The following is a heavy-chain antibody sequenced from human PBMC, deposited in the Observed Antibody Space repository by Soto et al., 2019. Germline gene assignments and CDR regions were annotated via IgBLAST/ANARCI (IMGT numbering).Heavy chain of an antibody. V-gene: IGHV2-5*02. CDR3: AYSDLRITIFGVVIIPGLDY. CDR1: GFSLSTSGVG. J-gene: IGHJ4*02. CDR2: IYWDDDK. D-gene: IGHD3-3*01. Sequence: ASGPTLVNPTQTLTLTCTFSGFSLSTSGVGVGWIRQPPGKALEWLALIYWDDDKRYSPSLKSRLTITKDTSKNQVVLTMTNMDPVDTATYYCAYSDLRITIFGVVIIPGLDYWGQGTLVTVSS.